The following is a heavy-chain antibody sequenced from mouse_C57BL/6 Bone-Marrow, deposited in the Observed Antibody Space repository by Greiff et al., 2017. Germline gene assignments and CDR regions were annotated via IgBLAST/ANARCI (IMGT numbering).Heavy chain of an antibody. CDR1: GFTFSSYA. Sequence: EVKLVESGEGLVKPGGSLKLSCAASGFTFSSYAMSWVRQTPEKRLEWVAYISSGGDYIYYADTVKGRFTLSRDNARNTLYLQMSSLKSEDTAMYYGTRDPPFLDVWGTGTTVTVSS. CDR2: ISSGGDYI. J-gene: IGHJ1*03. V-gene: IGHV5-9-1*02. CDR3: TRDPPFLDV.